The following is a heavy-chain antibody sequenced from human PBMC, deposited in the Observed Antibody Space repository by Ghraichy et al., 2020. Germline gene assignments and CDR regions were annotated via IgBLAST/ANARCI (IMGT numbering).Heavy chain of an antibody. J-gene: IGHJ6*02. CDR1: TSIFRDYT. CDR3: AKDNAFYDESKGEWARSGMDV. V-gene: IGHV3-21*01. Sequence: GGSLRLSCEGSTSIFRDYTMNWVRQAPGKGLEWVSSVSSRSTYIYYSESIKGRFVISRDNAKNALLLQMNSLTVDDTGVYFCAKDNAFYDESKGEWARSGMDVWGHGTTVTVSS. D-gene: IGHD3-16*01. CDR2: VSSRSTYI.